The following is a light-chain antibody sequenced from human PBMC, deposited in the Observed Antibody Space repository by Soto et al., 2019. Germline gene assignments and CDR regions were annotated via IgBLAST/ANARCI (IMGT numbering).Light chain of an antibody. Sequence: DIQMTQSPSSLSASIGDRVTITCRASQGIRNFVAWYQQKPGKGPKLLIYAASTLQSGVPSRFSGSGSGTDFTLTISNLQPEDVATYYCQGYNSAPPWTFGQGTTVDFK. CDR1: QGIRNF. CDR3: QGYNSAPPWT. J-gene: IGKJ1*01. V-gene: IGKV1-27*01. CDR2: AAS.